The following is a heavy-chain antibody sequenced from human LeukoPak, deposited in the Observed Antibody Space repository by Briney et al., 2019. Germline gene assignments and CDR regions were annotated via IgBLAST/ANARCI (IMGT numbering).Heavy chain of an antibody. J-gene: IGHJ6*04. Sequence: PGGSLRLSCAASGFTFSSYAMGWVRQAPGKGLEWVSAISGSGGSTYYADSVKGRFTISRDNSKNTLYLQMNSLRAEDTAVYYCAKDPGALDMVRGVSYYYYGMDVWGKGTTVTVSS. D-gene: IGHD3-10*01. CDR3: AKDPGALDMVRGVSYYYYGMDV. CDR1: GFTFSSYA. CDR2: ISGSGGST. V-gene: IGHV3-23*01.